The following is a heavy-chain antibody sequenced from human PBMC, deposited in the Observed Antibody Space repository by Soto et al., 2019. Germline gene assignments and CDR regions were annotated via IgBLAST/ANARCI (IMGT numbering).Heavy chain of an antibody. Sequence: QVQLVESGGGVVQPGRSLRLSCAASGFTFSSYGMHWVRQAPGKGLEWVAVIWYDGSNKYYADSVKGRFTISRDNSKNTRYLQMNSLRAEDPAVYYCARDVQYYDGSGYSQRDYYYYYGMDVWGQGTTVTVSS. J-gene: IGHJ6*02. V-gene: IGHV3-33*01. CDR3: ARDVQYYDGSGYSQRDYYYYYGMDV. CDR2: IWYDGSNK. CDR1: GFTFSSYG. D-gene: IGHD3-22*01.